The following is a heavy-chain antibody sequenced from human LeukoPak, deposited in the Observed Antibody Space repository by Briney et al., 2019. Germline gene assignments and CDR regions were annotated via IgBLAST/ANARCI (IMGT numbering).Heavy chain of an antibody. D-gene: IGHD5-24*01. CDR2: IYYSGST. J-gene: IGHJ3*02. Sequence: SETLSLTCPVSGGSISSYYWSWIRQPPGKGLEWIGYIYYSGSTNYNPSLKSRVTISVDTSKNQFSMKLSSVTAADTAVYYCARSVEMATIKAFDIWGQGTMVTVS. CDR3: ARSVEMATIKAFDI. V-gene: IGHV4-59*01. CDR1: GGSISSYY.